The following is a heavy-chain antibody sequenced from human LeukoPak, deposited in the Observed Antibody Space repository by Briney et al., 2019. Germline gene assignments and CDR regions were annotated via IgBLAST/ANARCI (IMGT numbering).Heavy chain of an antibody. D-gene: IGHD6-19*01. CDR1: GYTFTVNY. Sequence: GASVKVSCKASGYTFTVNYMHWVRHAPGQGLEWMGWINPNSGGTNYAQKFQGRVTMTRDTSISTAYMELSRLRSDDTAVYYCARGRTLSIAVAGTFDYWGQGTLVTVSS. V-gene: IGHV1-2*02. CDR3: ARGRTLSIAVAGTFDY. CDR2: INPNSGGT. J-gene: IGHJ4*02.